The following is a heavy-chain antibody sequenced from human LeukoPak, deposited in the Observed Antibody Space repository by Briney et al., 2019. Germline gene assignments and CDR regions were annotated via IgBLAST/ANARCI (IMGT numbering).Heavy chain of an antibody. CDR2: IWYDGSNK. V-gene: IGHV3-33*01. CDR1: GFTFSSHG. CDR3: AREGVGDGAFDI. J-gene: IGHJ3*02. D-gene: IGHD3-16*01. Sequence: PGRSLRLSCAASGFTFSSHGMHWVRQAPGKGLEWVAVIWYDGSNKYYADSVKGRFTISRDNSKNPLYLQMNSLRAEDTAVYYCAREGVGDGAFDIWGQGTMVTVSS.